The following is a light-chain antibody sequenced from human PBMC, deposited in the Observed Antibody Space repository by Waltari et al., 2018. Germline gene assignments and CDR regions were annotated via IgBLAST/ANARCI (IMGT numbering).Light chain of an antibody. CDR3: CSYAGSTTLV. V-gene: IGLV2-23*01. CDR2: EGS. J-gene: IGLJ2*01. Sequence: QSALTQPASVSGSPGQSITISCTGTSSDVGGYNLVPGYQQHPGKAPKRMIYEGSKRPSGVSNRFSGSKSGNTASLTISGLQAEDEADYYCCSYAGSTTLVFGGGTKLTVL. CDR1: SSDVGGYNL.